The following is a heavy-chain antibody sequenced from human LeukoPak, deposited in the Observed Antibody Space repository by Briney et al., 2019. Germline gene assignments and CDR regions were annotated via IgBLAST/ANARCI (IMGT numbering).Heavy chain of an antibody. CDR1: GGSIGSYY. V-gene: IGHV4-59*01. CDR3: ARGGRSDNWFDP. J-gene: IGHJ5*02. CDR2: IYYSGST. Sequence: PSETLSLTCTVSGGSIGSYYWSWIRQPPGKGLEWIGYIYYSGSTNYNPSLKSRVTISVDTSKNQFSLKLSSVTAADTAVYYCARGGRSDNWFDPWGQGTLVTVSP.